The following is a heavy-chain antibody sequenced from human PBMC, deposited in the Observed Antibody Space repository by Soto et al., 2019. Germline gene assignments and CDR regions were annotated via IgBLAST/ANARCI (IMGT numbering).Heavy chain of an antibody. V-gene: IGHV4-31*03. CDR1: GGSISSGGYY. Sequence: QVQLQESGPGLVKPSQTLSLTCTVSGGSISSGGYYLSWIRQHPGKGLEWIGYIYYSGSTYYNPSLKSRVTISVYTSKNQFSLKLSSVTAADTAVYYCARYVSGDYLFDYWGQGTLVTVSS. D-gene: IGHD4-17*01. CDR3: ARYVSGDYLFDY. CDR2: IYYSGST. J-gene: IGHJ4*02.